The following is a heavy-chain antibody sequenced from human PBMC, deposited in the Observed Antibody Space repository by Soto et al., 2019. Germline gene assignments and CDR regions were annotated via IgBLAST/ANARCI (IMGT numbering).Heavy chain of an antibody. D-gene: IGHD6-19*01. CDR3: ARVSAVAGTFYGMAV. J-gene: IGHJ6*02. V-gene: IGHV3-30-3*01. Sequence: QVQLVESGGGVVQPGRSLRLSCAASGFTFSSYAMHWVRQAPGKGLEWVAVISYDGSNKYYADSVKGRFTISRDNSKNTLYLQMNRLRAEDTAVYYCARVSAVAGTFYGMAVWGQGTTVTVSS. CDR1: GFTFSSYA. CDR2: ISYDGSNK.